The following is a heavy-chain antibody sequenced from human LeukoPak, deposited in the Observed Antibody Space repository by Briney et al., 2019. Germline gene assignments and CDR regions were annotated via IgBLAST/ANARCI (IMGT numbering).Heavy chain of an antibody. D-gene: IGHD1-26*01. CDR1: GGSISGNY. CDR3: ARHMPWELPPGAYDY. Sequence: PSETLSLTCTDSGGSISGNYWSWIRQPAGKGLEWIGRIYNSGNINYNPSLKSRATMSVDASKNQFSLKLTSVTAADTAVYFCARHMPWELPPGAYDYWGQGSLVTVSS. J-gene: IGHJ4*02. V-gene: IGHV4-4*07. CDR2: IYNSGNI.